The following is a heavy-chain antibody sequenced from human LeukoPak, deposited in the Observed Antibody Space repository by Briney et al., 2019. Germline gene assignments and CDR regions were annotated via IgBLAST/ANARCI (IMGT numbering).Heavy chain of an antibody. CDR2: ISYDGSNK. CDR1: GFTFSSYG. J-gene: IGHJ4*02. V-gene: IGHV3-30*18. D-gene: IGHD5-12*01. CDR3: AKSVLRAYSGYDWPNHFDY. Sequence: GGSLRLSCAASGFTFSSYGMHWVRQAPGKGLEWVEVISYDGSNKYYADSVKGRFTISRDNSKNTLYLQMNSLRAEDTAVYYCAKSVLRAYSGYDWPNHFDYWGQGTLVTVSS.